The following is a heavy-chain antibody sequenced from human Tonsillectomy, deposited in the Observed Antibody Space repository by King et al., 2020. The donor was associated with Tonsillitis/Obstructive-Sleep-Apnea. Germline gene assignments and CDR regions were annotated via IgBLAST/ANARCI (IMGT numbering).Heavy chain of an antibody. V-gene: IGHV5-10-1*01. CDR2: IDPSESYI. CDR1: GYSFISYW. D-gene: IGHD5/OR15-5a*01. J-gene: IGHJ6*04. CDR3: ARQKRVSSMDV. Sequence: QLVQSGAEVKKPGESLRISCKGSGYSFISYWITWVRQMPGKGLEWVGRIDPSESYINYSPSFQGHVPISADKSISTAYMQWSSLKASDTAMYYCARQKRVSSMDVWGKGTTVTVSS.